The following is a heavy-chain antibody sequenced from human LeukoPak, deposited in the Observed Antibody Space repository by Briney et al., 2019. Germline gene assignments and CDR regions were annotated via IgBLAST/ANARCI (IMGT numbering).Heavy chain of an antibody. CDR1: GFTFSSYG. D-gene: IGHD4-17*01. CDR2: ISYDGSNK. Sequence: GGSLRLSCAASGFTFSSYGMHWVRQAPGKGLEWVAVISYDGSNKYYADSVKGRFTISRDNSKNTLYLQMNSLRAEDTAVYYCAKDRPTASDYWGQGTLVTVSS. CDR3: AKDRPTASDY. J-gene: IGHJ4*02. V-gene: IGHV3-30*18.